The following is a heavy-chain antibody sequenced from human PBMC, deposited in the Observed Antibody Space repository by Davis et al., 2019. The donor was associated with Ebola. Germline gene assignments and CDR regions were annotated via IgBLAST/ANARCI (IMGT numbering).Heavy chain of an antibody. V-gene: IGHV1-18*01. CDR1: GYNFPSYT. D-gene: IGHD1-20*01. J-gene: IGHJ4*02. Sequence: ASVEVSCKASGYNFPSYTITWVRRAPGQGLEWMGWISPYNGKTTYSQKYQGRLTLTTDTFTTTAYMELTSLRSDDTAVYYCARDFSSNWTPGDYWGQGTLVTVSS. CDR3: ARDFSSNWTPGDY. CDR2: ISPYNGKT.